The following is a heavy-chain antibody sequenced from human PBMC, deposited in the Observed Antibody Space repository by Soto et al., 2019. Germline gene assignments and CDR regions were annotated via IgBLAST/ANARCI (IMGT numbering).Heavy chain of an antibody. V-gene: IGHV4-4*07. CDR1: GGSISSYY. CDR2: IYTSGST. D-gene: IGHD6-19*01. Sequence: QVQLQESGPGLVKPSETLSLTCTVSGGSISSYYWSWIRQPAGKGLEWIGRIYTSGSTNYNPSLTSRVPMSVDTSKNQCALKLSSVTAADTAVYYCARGYSSGGYYGMDVWGQGTTVTVSS. J-gene: IGHJ6*02. CDR3: ARGYSSGGYYGMDV.